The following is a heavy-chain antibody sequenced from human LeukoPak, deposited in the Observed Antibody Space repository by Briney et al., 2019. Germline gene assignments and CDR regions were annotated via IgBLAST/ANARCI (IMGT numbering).Heavy chain of an antibody. J-gene: IGHJ4*02. CDR2: ISGSGGST. Sequence: GGSLRLSCAASGFTFSDYYMSWIRQAPGKGLEWVSAISGSGGSTYYADSVKGRFTISRDNSKNTLYLQMNSLRAEDTAVYYCAKAPYSSSWYYFDYWGQGTLVTVSS. D-gene: IGHD6-13*01. CDR3: AKAPYSSSWYYFDY. V-gene: IGHV3-23*01. CDR1: GFTFSDYY.